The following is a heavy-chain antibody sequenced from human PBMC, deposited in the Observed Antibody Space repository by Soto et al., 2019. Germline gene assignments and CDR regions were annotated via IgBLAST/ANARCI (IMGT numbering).Heavy chain of an antibody. D-gene: IGHD2-21*01. J-gene: IGHJ5*02. CDR3: ANCAVLLTTSGGWCNGFDP. V-gene: IGHV3-23*01. CDR1: GFSFSSFA. Sequence: EVQLLESGGTLVQPGESLRLSCEVSGFSFSSFAMNWVRQAPGEGLEWVSSIRGTATSYADSVKGRFTISRDNSKNTVYLQMNTLRGEDTAVYYWANCAVLLTTSGGWCNGFDPWGQGTLVIVSS. CDR2: IRGTAT.